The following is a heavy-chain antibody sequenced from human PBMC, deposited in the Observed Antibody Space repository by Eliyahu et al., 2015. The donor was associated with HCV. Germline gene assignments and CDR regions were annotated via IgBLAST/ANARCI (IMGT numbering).Heavy chain of an antibody. D-gene: IGHD1/OR15-1a*01. V-gene: IGHV4-30-4*08. J-gene: IGHJ6*02. CDR3: ARDKGSRSPNKYYYYGMAV. Sequence: QVRLQESGPGLVKASQTLSLXCTVSGDSIXSADYXWGWIRQPPGKGLEWVGHIFYNGNTYYNPSLESRISMSIDTSKNQFSLRLTSVTAADTAMYFCARDKGSRSPNKYYYYGMAVWGQGTTVTVSS. CDR2: IFYNGNT. CDR1: GDSIXSADYX.